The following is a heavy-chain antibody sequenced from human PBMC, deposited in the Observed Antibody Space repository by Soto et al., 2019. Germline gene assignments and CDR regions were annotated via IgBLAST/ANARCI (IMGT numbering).Heavy chain of an antibody. Sequence: QVQLEESGGGVVQPGRSLRLSCEASGFTFNTYSMHWVRQPPGKGLEWLAAIWYDGTQKYDADSVKGRFIISRDNSKKTLYLEMNSLRAEDTAVYYCARAGGTTVTGLWPFDSGGQGTLVTVSS. D-gene: IGHD4-17*01. CDR3: ARAGGTTVTGLWPFDS. J-gene: IGHJ4*02. CDR2: IWYDGTQK. V-gene: IGHV3-33*01. CDR1: GFTFNTYS.